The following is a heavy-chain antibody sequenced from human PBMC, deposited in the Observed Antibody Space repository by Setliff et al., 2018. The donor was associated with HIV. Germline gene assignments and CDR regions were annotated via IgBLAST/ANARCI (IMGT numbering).Heavy chain of an antibody. V-gene: IGHV4-39*01. D-gene: IGHD3-16*01. CDR2: IYYNGST. Sequence: PSETLSLTCTVSDSYDSISSSSYYWGWIRQPPGKGLEWIGSIYYNGSTYYNPSLKSRVTISVDTSKNQFSLKLSSVTAADTAVYYCARSYDYVWGSYPSYFDYWGQGTLVTVSS. J-gene: IGHJ4*02. CDR3: ARSYDYVWGSYPSYFDY. CDR1: DSYDSISSSSYY.